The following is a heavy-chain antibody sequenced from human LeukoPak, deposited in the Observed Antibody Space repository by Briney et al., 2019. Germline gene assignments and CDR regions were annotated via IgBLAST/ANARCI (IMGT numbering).Heavy chain of an antibody. V-gene: IGHV7-4-1*02. Sequence: ASVKVSCKASGYTFTSYAMNWVRQAPGQGLEWMGWINTNTGNPTYAQGFTGRFVFSLDTSVSTAYLQISSLKAEDTAVYYCARGPFIQVGYGPNDFDYWGQGTLVTVSS. D-gene: IGHD5-18*01. CDR1: GYTFTSYA. CDR3: ARGPFIQVGYGPNDFDY. J-gene: IGHJ4*02. CDR2: INTNTGNP.